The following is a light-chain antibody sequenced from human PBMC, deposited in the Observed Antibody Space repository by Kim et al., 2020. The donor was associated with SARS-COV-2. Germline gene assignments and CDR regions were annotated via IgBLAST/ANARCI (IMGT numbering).Light chain of an antibody. J-gene: IGLJ1*01. CDR2: GKN. Sequence: VAFRQTVRITYQGDSLRTYYASWYQQKPGQAPILVIYGKNNRPSGIPDRFSGSSSGNTASLTITGAQAEDEADYYCNSRDSSGNHVFGTGTKVTVL. CDR1: SLRTYY. V-gene: IGLV3-19*01. CDR3: NSRDSSGNHV.